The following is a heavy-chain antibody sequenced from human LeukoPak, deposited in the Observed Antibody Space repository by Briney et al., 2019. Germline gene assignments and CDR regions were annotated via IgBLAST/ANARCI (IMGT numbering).Heavy chain of an antibody. D-gene: IGHD4-17*01. V-gene: IGHV3-23*01. Sequence: PGGSLRLSCAASGFTFSSYAMSWVRQAPGKGLEWVSAISGSGGSTYYADSVKGRFTISRDNSKNTLYLQMNSLRAEDTAVYYCAKSPDGDYFNEGFDYWGQGTLVTVSS. CDR1: GFTFSSYA. CDR2: ISGSGGST. J-gene: IGHJ4*02. CDR3: AKSPDGDYFNEGFDY.